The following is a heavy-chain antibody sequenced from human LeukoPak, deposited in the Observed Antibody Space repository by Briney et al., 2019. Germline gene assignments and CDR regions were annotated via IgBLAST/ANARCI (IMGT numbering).Heavy chain of an antibody. Sequence: PSETLSLTCTVSGGSISSGDYYWSWIRQPPGKGLEWIGYIYYSGSTYYNPSLKSRVTISVDTSKNQFSLKLSSVTAADTAVYYCASLTYYYGSGSYSPPAAFDIWGQGTMVTVSS. V-gene: IGHV4-30-4*01. J-gene: IGHJ3*02. CDR1: GGSISSGDYY. CDR3: ASLTYYYGSGSYSPPAAFDI. CDR2: IYYSGST. D-gene: IGHD3-10*01.